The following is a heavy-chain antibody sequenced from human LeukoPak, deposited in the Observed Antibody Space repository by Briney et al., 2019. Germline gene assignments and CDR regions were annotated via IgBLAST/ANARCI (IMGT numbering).Heavy chain of an antibody. Sequence: GGSLRLSCTASGFTLSSYEMSWIRQAPGKGLEGVSSIDYSGGDTHYADSVKGRFTISRDNSKNTLYLQMNSLRAEDTAVYYCARGTMFPYYFDYWGQGTLVTVSS. CDR1: GFTLSSYE. D-gene: IGHD3-10*02. V-gene: IGHV3-23*01. J-gene: IGHJ4*02. CDR2: IDYSGGDT. CDR3: ARGTMFPYYFDY.